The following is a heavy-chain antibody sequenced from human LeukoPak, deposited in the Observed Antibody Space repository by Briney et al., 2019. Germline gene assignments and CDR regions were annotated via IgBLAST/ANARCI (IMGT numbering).Heavy chain of an antibody. CDR1: GYSISSGYF. J-gene: IGHJ4*02. V-gene: IGHV4-38-2*01. CDR2: IYHTGTT. D-gene: IGHD4-17*01. Sequence: PSETLSLTCAVSGYSISSGYFWGWIRQPPGKGLEWVGSIYHTGTTYYNPSLRSRVTISIDTPKNQFSLKLNSVTAADTAVYYCARPPVDGDYGAAFDCWGQGTLVSVSS. CDR3: ARPPVDGDYGAAFDC.